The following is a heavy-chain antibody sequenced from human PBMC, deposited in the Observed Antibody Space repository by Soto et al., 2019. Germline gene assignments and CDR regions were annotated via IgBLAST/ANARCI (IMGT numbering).Heavy chain of an antibody. J-gene: IGHJ4*02. V-gene: IGHV3-7*04. CDR2: IRQDGGQM. D-gene: IGHD2-21*02. CDR1: RVTFIWYW. CDR3: AKVMSVTYY. Sequence: GGSLRLSCVASRVTFIWYWKSWVRQAPGRGLEWVATIRQDGGQMYYVDSVKGRFTISRDNSKNTLYLQMNSLRAEDTAVYYCAKVMSVTYYWGQGTLVPVSA.